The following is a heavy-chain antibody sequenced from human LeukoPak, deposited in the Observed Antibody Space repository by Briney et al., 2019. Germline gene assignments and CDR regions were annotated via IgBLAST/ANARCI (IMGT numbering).Heavy chain of an antibody. J-gene: IGHJ4*02. CDR1: GVSVSSYY. D-gene: IGHD3-10*01. Sequence: SETLSLTCTVSGVSVSSYYWSWIRQPPGKGLEWIGNIYYSGSTNYNPSLKSRVTISVDTSKNQFSLKLSSVTAADTAMYYCARHHDSGTYPLDYWGQGTLVTVSS. CDR3: ARHHDSGTYPLDY. V-gene: IGHV4-59*02. CDR2: IYYSGST.